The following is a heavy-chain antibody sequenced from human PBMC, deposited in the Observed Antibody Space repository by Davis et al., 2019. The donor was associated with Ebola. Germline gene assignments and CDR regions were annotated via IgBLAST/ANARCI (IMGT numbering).Heavy chain of an antibody. J-gene: IGHJ6*04. CDR2: INHSGST. CDR3: ARHSSGWRRYGMDV. V-gene: IGHV4-34*01. CDR1: GGSFSGYY. D-gene: IGHD6-19*01. Sequence: SETLSLTCAVYGGSFSGYYWSWIRQPPGKGLEWIGEINHSGSTNYNPSLWGRVTISIDTSKNQFSLKLSSVTAADTAVYYCARHSSGWRRYGMDVWGKGTTVTVSS.